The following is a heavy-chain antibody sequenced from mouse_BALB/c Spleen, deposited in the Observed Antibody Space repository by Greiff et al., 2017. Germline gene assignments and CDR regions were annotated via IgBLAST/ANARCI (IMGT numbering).Heavy chain of an antibody. J-gene: IGHJ2*01. CDR2: IYPGNSDT. D-gene: IGHD2-10*02. V-gene: IGHV1-5*01. CDR3: TREAYGNYPDY. Sequence: VQLQQSGTVLARPGASVKMSCKASGYSFTSYWMHWVKQRPGQGLEWIGAIYPGNSDTSYNQKFKGKAKLTAVTSASTAYMELSSLTNEDSAVYYCTREAYGNYPDYWGQGTTLTVSS. CDR1: GYSFTSYW.